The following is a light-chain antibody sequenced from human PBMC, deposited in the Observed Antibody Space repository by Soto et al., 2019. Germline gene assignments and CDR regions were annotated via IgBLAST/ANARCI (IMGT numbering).Light chain of an antibody. CDR1: QSIGDW. V-gene: IGKV1-5*03. Sequence: DIQMTQSPSTLSASLGDRVIIICRANQSIGDWLAWYQQKPGKAPKLLIYKASRLETGVPSRFSGSGSGTEFTLTISSLQPDDFATYYCQQYNSYSPITFGPGTKLDVK. J-gene: IGKJ3*01. CDR2: KAS. CDR3: QQYNSYSPIT.